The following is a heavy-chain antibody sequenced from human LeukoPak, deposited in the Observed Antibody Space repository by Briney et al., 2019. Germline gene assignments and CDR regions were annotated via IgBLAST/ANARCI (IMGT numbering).Heavy chain of an antibody. V-gene: IGHV4-39*07. CDR1: GGSISTSNYY. CDR3: TRARGLRHSYYYYYMDV. J-gene: IGHJ6*03. CDR2: INHSGST. Sequence: PSETLSLTCTVSGGSISTSNYYWGWIRQPPGKGLEWIGEINHSGSTNYNPSLKSRVTISLDTSKNQFSLKLSSVTAADTAVYFCTRARGLRHSYYYYYMDVWGKGTTVTVSS. D-gene: IGHD5-12*01.